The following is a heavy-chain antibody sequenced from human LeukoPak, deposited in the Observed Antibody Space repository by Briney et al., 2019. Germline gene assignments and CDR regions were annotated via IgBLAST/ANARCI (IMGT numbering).Heavy chain of an antibody. J-gene: IGHJ4*02. Sequence: GGSLRLSCAASGFTFSSYAMSWVRQAPGKGLEWVSAISGSGGGTYYADSVKGRFTISRDNSKNTLYLQMNSLRAEDTAVYYCAASPESIAVAGWGQGTLVTVSS. V-gene: IGHV3-23*01. CDR2: ISGSGGGT. CDR3: AASPESIAVAG. D-gene: IGHD6-19*01. CDR1: GFTFSSYA.